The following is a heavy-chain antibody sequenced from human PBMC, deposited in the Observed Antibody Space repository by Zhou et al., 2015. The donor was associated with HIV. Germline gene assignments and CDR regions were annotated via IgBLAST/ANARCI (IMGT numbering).Heavy chain of an antibody. CDR2: ISDDGSNK. CDR3: AREESYYGSGSYYNVAYHYYYGMDV. J-gene: IGHJ6*02. CDR1: GFTFSHYG. D-gene: IGHD3-10*01. Sequence: QVQLVESGGGVVQPGRSLRLSCAASGFTFSHYGIHWVRQAPGKGLEWVAVISDDGSNKYYADSVKGRFTISRDNSKNTVYLQINSLRAEDTAVYYCAREESYYGSGSYYNVAYHYYYGMDVWGQGTTVTVSS. V-gene: IGHV3-33*05.